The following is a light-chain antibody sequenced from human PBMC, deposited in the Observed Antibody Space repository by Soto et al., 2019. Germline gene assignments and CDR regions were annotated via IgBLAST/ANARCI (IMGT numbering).Light chain of an antibody. V-gene: IGLV2-8*01. CDR3: SSYAGSTFRV. J-gene: IGLJ1*01. CDR1: SSDVGGYNY. CDR2: EVS. Sequence: QSALTQPPSASGSPGQSVTIPCTGTSSDVGGYNYVSWYQQHPGKAPKLMIYEVSKRPSGVPDRFSGSKSGNTASLTVSGLQAEDEADYYCSSYAGSTFRVFGTGTKVTVL.